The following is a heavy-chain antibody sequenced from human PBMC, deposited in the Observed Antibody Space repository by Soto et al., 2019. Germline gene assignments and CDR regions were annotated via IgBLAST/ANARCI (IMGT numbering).Heavy chain of an antibody. Sequence: PSETLSLSCAVSGGSISTYSWTWIRQPPGKGLEWVGSIYHRGNTNYNPSLKSRVTFSVDTSKNQFSLKLSSVTAADTAVYYCARDKYYDSTGTFDFWGQGTLVTVSS. D-gene: IGHD3-22*01. CDR3: ARDKYYDSTGTFDF. CDR1: GGSISTYS. J-gene: IGHJ4*02. V-gene: IGHV4-59*01. CDR2: IYHRGNT.